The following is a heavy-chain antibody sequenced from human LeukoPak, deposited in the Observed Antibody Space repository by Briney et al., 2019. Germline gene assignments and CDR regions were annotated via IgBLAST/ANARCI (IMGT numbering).Heavy chain of an antibody. D-gene: IGHD3-10*01. CDR2: VSYDGSDK. V-gene: IGHV3-30-3*01. CDR3: ARDHEGFGELAFDY. CDR1: GFTFRNYA. J-gene: IGHJ4*02. Sequence: PGGSLRLSCAASGFTFRNYAMHWLRQAPGKGLGWVAVVSYDGSDKYYADSVKGRFTISRDNSKNTLYLQMNSLRAADTAVYYCARDHEGFGELAFDYWGQGTLVTVSS.